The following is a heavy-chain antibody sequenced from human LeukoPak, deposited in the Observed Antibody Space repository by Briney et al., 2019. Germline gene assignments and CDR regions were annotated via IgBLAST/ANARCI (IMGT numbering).Heavy chain of an antibody. D-gene: IGHD3-10*01. CDR1: GGTFSSYA. J-gene: IGHJ6*03. CDR3: AREDYGSGSYYYYYYMDV. V-gene: IGHV1-69*06. CDR2: IIPIFGTA. Sequence: ASVTVSCKASGGTFSSYAISWVRQAPGQGLEWMGGIIPIFGTANYAQKFQGRVTITADKSTSTAYMELRSLRSDDTAVYYCAREDYGSGSYYYYYYMDVWGKGTTVTISS.